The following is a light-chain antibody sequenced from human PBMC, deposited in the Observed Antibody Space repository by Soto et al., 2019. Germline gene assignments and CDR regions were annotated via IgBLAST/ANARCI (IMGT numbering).Light chain of an antibody. CDR1: QSVSSN. J-gene: IGKJ1*01. CDR3: QQYNNWPRT. V-gene: IGKV3-15*01. Sequence: EIVMTQSPATLSVSPWERATLSCRASQSVSSNLAWYQQKPGQAPRLLIYGASTRATGIPARFSGSGSGTEFTLTISSLQSEDFAVYYCQQYNNWPRTFDQGTKVDIK. CDR2: GAS.